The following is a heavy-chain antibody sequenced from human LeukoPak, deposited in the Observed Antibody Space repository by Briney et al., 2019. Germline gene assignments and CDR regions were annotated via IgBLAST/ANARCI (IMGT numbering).Heavy chain of an antibody. J-gene: IGHJ6*03. CDR1: GRIFSSSG. CDR2: TQYDESNR. V-gene: IGHV3-30*02. D-gene: IGHD3-22*01. Sequence: GGSLRLSCAASGRIFSSSGMHWVRQAPGKGLEWVAFTQYDESNRYYADSVKGRFTISRDNSKNTVFLQMNSLRPEDTALYYCAKQMIERPHYYYMDVWGKGTTVTASS. CDR3: AKQMIERPHYYYMDV.